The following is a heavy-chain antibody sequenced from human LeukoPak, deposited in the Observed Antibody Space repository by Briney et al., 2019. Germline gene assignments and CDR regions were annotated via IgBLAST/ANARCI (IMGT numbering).Heavy chain of an antibody. CDR3: APLYSRSSNWFDP. CDR2: INPNSGGT. V-gene: IGHV1-2*02. D-gene: IGHD6-6*01. J-gene: IGHJ5*02. CDR1: GYTFTGYY. Sequence: ASVKVSCKASGYTFTGYYMHWVRQAPGQGLEWMGWINPNSGGTNYAQKFQGRVTMTRDTSISTAYMELSRLRSDDTAVYYCAPLYSRSSNWFDPWGQGTLVTVSS.